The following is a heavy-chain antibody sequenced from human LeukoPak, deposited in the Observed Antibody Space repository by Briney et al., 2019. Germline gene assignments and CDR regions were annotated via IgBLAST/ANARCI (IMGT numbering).Heavy chain of an antibody. J-gene: IGHJ4*02. D-gene: IGHD2-21*02. CDR2: ISGSGGST. CDR1: GFTFSSYA. CDR3: AKDRAYCGGDCYSGDY. Sequence: GGSLRLSCAASGFTFSSYAMSWVRHAPGKGLEWVSAISGSGGSTYYADSVKGRFTISRDNSKNTLYLQMNSLRAEDTAVYYCAKDRAYCGGDCYSGDYWGQGTLVTVSS. V-gene: IGHV3-23*01.